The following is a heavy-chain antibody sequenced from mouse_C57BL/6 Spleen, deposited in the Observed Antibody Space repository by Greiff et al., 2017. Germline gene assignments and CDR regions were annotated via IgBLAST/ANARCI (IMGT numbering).Heavy chain of an antibody. Sequence: VQLQESGAELARPGASVKLSCKASGYTFTSYGISWVKQRTGQGLEWIGEIYPRSGNTYYNEKFKGKATLTADKSSSTAYMELRSLTSEDSAVYFCARDYYYGSRYFDVGGTGTTVTVSS. CDR3: ARDYYYGSRYFDV. CDR1: GYTFTSYG. CDR2: IYPRSGNT. J-gene: IGHJ1*03. V-gene: IGHV1-81*01. D-gene: IGHD1-1*01.